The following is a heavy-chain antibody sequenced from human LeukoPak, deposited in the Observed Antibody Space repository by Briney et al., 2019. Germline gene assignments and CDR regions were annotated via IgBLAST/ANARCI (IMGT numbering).Heavy chain of an antibody. CDR2: INHSGST. J-gene: IGHJ4*02. D-gene: IGHD5-12*01. CDR1: GGSFSGYY. V-gene: IGHV4-34*01. CDR3: ARVFTRRMCLRDKTYYFDY. Sequence: SETLSLTCAVYGGSFSGYYWSWIRQPPGKGLEWIGEINHSGSTNYNPSLKSRVTISVDTSKNQFSLKLSSVTAADTAVYYCARVFTRRMCLRDKTYYFDYWGQGTLVTVSS.